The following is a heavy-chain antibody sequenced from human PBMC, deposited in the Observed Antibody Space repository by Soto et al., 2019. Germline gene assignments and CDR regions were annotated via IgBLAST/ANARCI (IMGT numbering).Heavy chain of an antibody. CDR2: IYWDDDK. D-gene: IGHD6-19*01. Sequence: SGPTLVNPTQTLTLTCTFSGFSLSSTRITVSWISQPPGKALEWLALIYWDDDKRYSPFLKSRLTITKDTSKNQVVLTMSNMDPVDTARYYCAHIVVAGLGYYFDYWGQGTLVTVS. CDR3: AHIVVAGLGYYFDY. CDR1: GFSLSSTRIT. V-gene: IGHV2-5*02. J-gene: IGHJ4*02.